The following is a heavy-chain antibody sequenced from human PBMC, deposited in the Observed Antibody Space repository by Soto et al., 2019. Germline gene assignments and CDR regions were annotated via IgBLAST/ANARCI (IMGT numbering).Heavy chain of an antibody. V-gene: IGHV3-23*01. D-gene: IGHD1-1*01. CDR1: GFTFSSYA. J-gene: IGHJ4*02. CDR3: AKDKEDDLAYFDH. Sequence: GGSLRLSCAASGFTFSSYAMSWVRQAPGKGLEWVSAISGRGDSTYYADSVKGRFTISRDNSKNTLFLQMNSLRVEDTAVYYCAKDKEDDLAYFDHWGQGTLVTVSS. CDR2: ISGRGDST.